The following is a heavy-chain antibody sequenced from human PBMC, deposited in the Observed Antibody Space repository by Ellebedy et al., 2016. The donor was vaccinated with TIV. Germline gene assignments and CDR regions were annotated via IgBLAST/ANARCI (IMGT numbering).Heavy chain of an antibody. CDR2: ISSSSSYT. D-gene: IGHD4-17*01. CDR1: GFTFSDYY. J-gene: IGHJ5*02. CDR3: ARSGDDYGDYLNWFDP. V-gene: IGHV3-11*06. Sequence: GGSLRLXCAASGFTFSDYYMSWIRQAPGKGLEWVSYISSSSSYTNYADSVKGRFTISRDNAKNSLYLQMNSLRAEDTAVYYCARSGDDYGDYLNWFDPWGQGTLVTVSS.